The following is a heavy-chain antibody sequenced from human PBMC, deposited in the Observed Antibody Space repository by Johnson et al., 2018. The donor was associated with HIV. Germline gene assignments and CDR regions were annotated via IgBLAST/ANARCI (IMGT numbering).Heavy chain of an antibody. J-gene: IGHJ3*02. Sequence: QVQLVESGGGLVQPGWSLRLSCAASGFTVSSNYMSWVRQAPGKGLEWLSYISSSGSLTYYADSVEGRFTISRDSAKNSLYLQMNSLRAEDTAVYYCARGPTRFAAFDIWGQGTMVTVSS. V-gene: IGHV3-11*01. CDR3: ARGPTRFAAFDI. CDR2: ISSSGSLT. D-gene: IGHD3-10*02. CDR1: GFTVSSNY.